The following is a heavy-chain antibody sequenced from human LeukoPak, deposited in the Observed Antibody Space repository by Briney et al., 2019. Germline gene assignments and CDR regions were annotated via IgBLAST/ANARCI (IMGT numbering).Heavy chain of an antibody. Sequence: GGSLRLSCAASGFTFSSYAMHWVRQAPGKGLEYVSAISSNGGSTYYANSVKGRFTISRDNSKNTLYLQMGSLRAEDTAVYYCARDDSSGFGDAFDIWGQGTMVTVSS. CDR3: ARDDSSGFGDAFDI. CDR1: GFTFSSYA. D-gene: IGHD3-22*01. CDR2: ISSNGGST. V-gene: IGHV3-64*01. J-gene: IGHJ3*02.